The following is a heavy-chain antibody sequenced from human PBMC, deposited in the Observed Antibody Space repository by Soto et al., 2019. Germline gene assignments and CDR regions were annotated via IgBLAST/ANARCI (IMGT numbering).Heavy chain of an antibody. Sequence: QITLKESGPTLVKPTQTLTLTCNFSGFSLSTRGVGVGWIRQPPGKALEWLTLIYWDDAKEYSPSLRSRITIPKDPPKNHVGLKMTDMAPVDTATYFLEHKGGGDRILDYWGQGTLVTVSS. CDR3: EHKGGGDRILDY. CDR1: GFSLSTRGVG. D-gene: IGHD3-16*01. V-gene: IGHV2-5*02. CDR2: IYWDDAK. J-gene: IGHJ4*02.